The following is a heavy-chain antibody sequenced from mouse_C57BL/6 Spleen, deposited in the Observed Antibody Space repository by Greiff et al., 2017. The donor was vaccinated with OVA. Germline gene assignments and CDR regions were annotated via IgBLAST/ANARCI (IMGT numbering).Heavy chain of an antibody. CDR1: GYTFTDYY. J-gene: IGHJ4*01. CDR3: ARRGITTVVDAMDY. D-gene: IGHD1-1*01. Sequence: EVQLQQSGPELVKPGASVKISCKASGYTFTDYYMNWVMQSHGKSLEWIGDINPNNGGTSYNQKFKGKATLTVDKSSSTAYMELRSLTSEDSAVYYCARRGITTVVDAMDYWGQGTSVTVSS. CDR2: INPNNGGT. V-gene: IGHV1-26*01.